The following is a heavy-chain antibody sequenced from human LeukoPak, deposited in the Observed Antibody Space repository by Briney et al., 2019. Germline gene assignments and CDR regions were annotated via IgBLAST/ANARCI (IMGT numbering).Heavy chain of an antibody. V-gene: IGHV3-11*01. CDR2: ISTSGGTT. CDR1: GFTFRDSY. D-gene: IGHD5-12*01. J-gene: IGHJ4*02. CDR3: ARDFGGYEDY. Sequence: GGSLRLSFAASGFTFRDSYMTRIRQTPGRGLEWISYISTSGGTTYYADSLRGRLTISGDNAKNSLYLQMNSLRVEDTAVYYCARDFGGYEDYWGQGTLVTVSS.